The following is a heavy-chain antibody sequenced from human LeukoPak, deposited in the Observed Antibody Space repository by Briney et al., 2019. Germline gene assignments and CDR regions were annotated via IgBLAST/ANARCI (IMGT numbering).Heavy chain of an antibody. V-gene: IGHV3-11*01. CDR2: ISSSGSII. CDR1: GSTFSDYY. J-gene: IGHJ1*01. D-gene: IGHD3-22*01. CDR3: ARGKYDSSPFLQH. Sequence: TGGSLRLSCAASGSTFSDYYMSWIRQAPGKGLEWVSYISSSGSIIYYADSVKGRFTISRDNAKNSMYLQMNSLRAEDTAVYYCARGKYDSSPFLQHWGQGTLVTVSS.